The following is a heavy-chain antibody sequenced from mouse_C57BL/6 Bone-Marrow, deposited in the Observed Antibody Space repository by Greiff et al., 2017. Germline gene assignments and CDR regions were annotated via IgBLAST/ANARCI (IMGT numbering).Heavy chain of an antibody. CDR3: ARRRDLYWYFDV. Sequence: EVQRVESGGGLVKPGGSLKLSCAASGFTFSDYGMHWVRQAPEKGLEWVAYISSGSSTVYYADTVKGRFTISRDNAKNTLFLQMTSLRSEDTAMYYCARRRDLYWYFDVWGTGTTVTVSS. J-gene: IGHJ1*03. V-gene: IGHV5-17*01. CDR1: GFTFSDYG. D-gene: IGHD3-3*01. CDR2: ISSGSSTV.